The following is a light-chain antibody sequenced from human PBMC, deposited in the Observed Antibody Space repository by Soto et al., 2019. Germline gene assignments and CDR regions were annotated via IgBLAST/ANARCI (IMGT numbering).Light chain of an antibody. CDR3: CSYAGSRTYI. Sequence: QSALTQPASVSGSPGQSITISCTGTSSDVGSYNLVSWYQQHPGKAPKLMIYEGSKRPSGVSNHFSGSKSGNTASLTISGIQAEDEADYYCCSYAGSRTYIFGTGTKVTVL. CDR2: EGS. V-gene: IGLV2-23*01. J-gene: IGLJ1*01. CDR1: SSDVGSYNL.